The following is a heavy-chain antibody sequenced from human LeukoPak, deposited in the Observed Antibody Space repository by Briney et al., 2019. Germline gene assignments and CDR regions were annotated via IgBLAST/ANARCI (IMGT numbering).Heavy chain of an antibody. Sequence: SETLSLTCAVYGGSFSGYYWSWIRQPPGKGLEWIGEINHSGSTNYNPSLKSRVTISVDTSKNQFSLKLSSVTAADTAVYYCARVTVTTSYAFDIWGQGTMVTVSS. V-gene: IGHV4-34*01. CDR2: INHSGST. J-gene: IGHJ3*02. CDR1: GGSFSGYY. D-gene: IGHD4-17*01. CDR3: ARVTVTTSYAFDI.